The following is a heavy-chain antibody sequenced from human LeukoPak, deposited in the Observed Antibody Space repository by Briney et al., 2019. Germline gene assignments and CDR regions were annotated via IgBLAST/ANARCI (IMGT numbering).Heavy chain of an antibody. CDR3: ARAYDPNLYYYYGMDV. CDR1: GGSFSGYY. V-gene: IGHV4-34*01. Sequence: PSETLSLTCAVYGGSFSGYYWSWIRQPPGKGLEWIGEINHSGSTNYNPSLKSRVTISVDTSKNQFSLKLSSVTAADTAVYYCARAYDPNLYYYYGMDVWGQGTTVTVSS. J-gene: IGHJ6*02. CDR2: INHSGST. D-gene: IGHD3-3*01.